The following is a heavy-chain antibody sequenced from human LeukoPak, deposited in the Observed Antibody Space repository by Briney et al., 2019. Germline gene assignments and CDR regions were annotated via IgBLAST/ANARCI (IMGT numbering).Heavy chain of an antibody. J-gene: IGHJ6*03. Sequence: SETLSLTCTVSGASISRGSYYWSWIRQPAGKGLEWIGRIYTSGSTNYNPSLKSRVTISVDTSKNQFSLKLSSVTAADTAVYYCARDMVVDYYYMDVWGRGTTVTISS. V-gene: IGHV4-61*02. CDR2: IYTSGST. D-gene: IGHD3-10*01. CDR3: ARDMVVDYYYMDV. CDR1: GASISRGSYY.